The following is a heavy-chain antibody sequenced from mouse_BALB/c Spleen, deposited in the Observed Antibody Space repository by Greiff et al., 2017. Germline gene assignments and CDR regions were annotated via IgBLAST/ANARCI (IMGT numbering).Heavy chain of an antibody. CDR3: ARSRITTAAMDY. D-gene: IGHD1-2*01. CDR1: GYAFSSSW. V-gene: IGHV1-82*01. Sequence: QVQLQQSGPELVKPGASVKISCKASGYAFSSSWMNWVKQRPGQGLEWIGRIYPGDGDTNYNGKFKGKATLTADKSSSTAYMQLSSLTSVDSAVYFCARSRITTAAMDYWGQGTSVTVSS. J-gene: IGHJ4*01. CDR2: IYPGDGDT.